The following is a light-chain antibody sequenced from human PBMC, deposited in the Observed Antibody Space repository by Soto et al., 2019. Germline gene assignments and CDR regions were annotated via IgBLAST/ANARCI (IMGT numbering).Light chain of an antibody. Sequence: QSVLTQPPSASGSPGQSVTISCTGTSSDVGGYNYVSWYQQHPGKAPKLMIYEVSKRPSGVSDRFSGSKSGNTASLTVSGLQAEDEADYYCSSYAGSNNSYVFGTGTKVTVL. J-gene: IGLJ1*01. CDR3: SSYAGSNNSYV. V-gene: IGLV2-8*01. CDR1: SSDVGGYNY. CDR2: EVS.